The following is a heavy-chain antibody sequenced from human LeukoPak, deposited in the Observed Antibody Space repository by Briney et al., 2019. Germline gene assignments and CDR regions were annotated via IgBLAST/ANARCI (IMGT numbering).Heavy chain of an antibody. CDR1: GFTFSSYS. CDR3: ARVDSGYDYIFY. V-gene: IGHV3-21*01. D-gene: IGHD5-12*01. Sequence: PGGSLRLSCAASGFTFSSYSMDWVRQAPGKGLEWVSSISSSSSYIYYADSVKGRFTISRDNAKNSLYLQINSRRAEDTAVYYWARVDSGYDYIFYWGQGTLVTVCS. CDR2: ISSSSSYI. J-gene: IGHJ4*02.